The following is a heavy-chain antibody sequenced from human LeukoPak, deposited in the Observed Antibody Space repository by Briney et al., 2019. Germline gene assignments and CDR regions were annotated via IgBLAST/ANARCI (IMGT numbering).Heavy chain of an antibody. D-gene: IGHD6-19*01. CDR2: ISSSSSYI. J-gene: IGHJ3*02. CDR3: ARDVLQWRNDAFDI. V-gene: IGHV3-21*01. CDR1: GFTFSSYS. Sequence: GGSLRLSCAASGFTFSSYSMNWVRQAPGKGLEWVSSISSSSSYIYYADSVKGRFTISRDNAKNSLYLQMNSLRAEDTAVYYCARDVLQWRNDAFDIWGQGTMVTVSS.